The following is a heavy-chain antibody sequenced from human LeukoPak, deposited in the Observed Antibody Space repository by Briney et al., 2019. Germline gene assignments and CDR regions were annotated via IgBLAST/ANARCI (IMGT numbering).Heavy chain of an antibody. Sequence: PSETLSLTCTVSGGSISSSRDYWGWVRQPPGKGVEWHGSIYYSGSTYYNPYLKSRVTISVDTSKNQFSLKLSSVTAADTAVYYCARHVEIAVAGPIDYWGQGTLVTVSS. D-gene: IGHD6-19*01. CDR3: ARHVEIAVAGPIDY. V-gene: IGHV4-39*01. CDR2: IYYSGST. CDR1: GGSISSSRDY. J-gene: IGHJ4*02.